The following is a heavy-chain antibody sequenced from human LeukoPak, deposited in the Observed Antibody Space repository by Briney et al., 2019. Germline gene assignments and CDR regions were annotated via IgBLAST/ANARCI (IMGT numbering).Heavy chain of an antibody. CDR1: GFTVSSNT. CDR2: ISGSGGST. V-gene: IGHV3-23*01. CDR3: AKGLGPLVRGVVPRTYYMDV. D-gene: IGHD3-10*01. J-gene: IGHJ6*03. Sequence: GGSLRLSCTVSGFTVSSNTMSWVRQAPGKGLEWVSAISGSGGSTYYADSVKGRFTVSRDNSKNTLYLQMNSLGVEDTAVYYCAKGLGPLVRGVVPRTYYMDVWGRGTTVTVSS.